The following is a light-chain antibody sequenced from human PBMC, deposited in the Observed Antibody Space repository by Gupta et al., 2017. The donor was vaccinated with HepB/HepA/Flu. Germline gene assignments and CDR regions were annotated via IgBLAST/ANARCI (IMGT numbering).Light chain of an antibody. Sequence: VITQSPDFQSVTPQEKVTSTCRASQNIGNSIHWYQQKPEQSPKLLIKVASQSISGIPSRFSGSGSGTDFTLTISSLESEDGAAYYWHQSSGLLSFGGGTKVEIK. CDR1: QNIGNS. CDR3: HQSSGLLS. V-gene: IGKV6D-21*02. J-gene: IGKJ4*01. CDR2: VAS.